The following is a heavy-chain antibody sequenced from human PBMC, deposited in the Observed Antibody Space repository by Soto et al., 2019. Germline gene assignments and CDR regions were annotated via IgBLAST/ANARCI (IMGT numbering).Heavy chain of an antibody. CDR1: GGTFSSYA. CDR2: IIPIFGTA. J-gene: IGHJ5*02. D-gene: IGHD3-22*01. V-gene: IGHV1-69*01. Sequence: QVQLVQSGAEVKKPGSSVKVSCKASGGTFSSYAISWVRQAPGQGLEWMGGIIPIFGTANYAQKFQGRVTITADESTSTAYMGLSSLRSEDTAVYHCARLRYYYDSSGSKVYWFDHWGQGTLVTVSS. CDR3: ARLRYYYDSSGSKVYWFDH.